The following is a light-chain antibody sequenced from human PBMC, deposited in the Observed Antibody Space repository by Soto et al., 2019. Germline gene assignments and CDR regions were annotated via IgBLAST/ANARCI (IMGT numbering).Light chain of an antibody. CDR1: SSDVGGYNS. J-gene: IGLJ1*01. CDR2: DVS. V-gene: IGLV2-8*01. CDR3: CSFAGINNLV. Sequence: QSVLAQPPSASGSPGQSVTISCTGTSSDVGGYNSVSWYQQYPGKAPKLMIYDVSKRPSGVPDPFSGSKSDNTASLTVSGLQAEDEADYYCCSFAGINNLVFGTGTKVTVL.